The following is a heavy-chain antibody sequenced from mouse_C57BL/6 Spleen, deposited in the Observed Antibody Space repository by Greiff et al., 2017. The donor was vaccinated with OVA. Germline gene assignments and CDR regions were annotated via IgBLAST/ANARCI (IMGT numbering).Heavy chain of an antibody. Sequence: EVQLQQSGAELVRPGSSVKMSCKTSGYTFTSYGINWVKQRPGQGLEWIGYIYIGNGYTEYNEKFKGKATLTSDTSSSTAYMQLSSLTTEDSAIYYCARGNHYYGRGYFDYWGQGTTLTVSS. CDR3: ARGNHYYGRGYFDY. V-gene: IGHV1-58*01. CDR2: IYIGNGYT. J-gene: IGHJ2*01. D-gene: IGHD1-2*01. CDR1: GYTFTSYG.